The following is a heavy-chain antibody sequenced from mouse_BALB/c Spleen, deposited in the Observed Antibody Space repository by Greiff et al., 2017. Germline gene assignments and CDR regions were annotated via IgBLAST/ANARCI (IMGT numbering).Heavy chain of an antibody. J-gene: IGHJ3*01. CDR1: GFTFSDYY. CDR3: AREGASFSY. V-gene: IGHV5-4*02. CDR2: ISDGGSYT. Sequence: EVMLVESGGGLVKPGGSLKLSCAASGFTFSDYYMYWVRQTPEKRLEWVATISDGGSYTYYPDSVKGRFTISRDNAKNNLYLQMSSLKSEDTAMYYCAREGASFSYWGQGTLVTVSA. D-gene: IGHD6-1*01.